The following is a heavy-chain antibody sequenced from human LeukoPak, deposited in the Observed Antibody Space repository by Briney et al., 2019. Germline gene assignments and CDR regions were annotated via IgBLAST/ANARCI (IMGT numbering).Heavy chain of an antibody. J-gene: IGHJ3*02. D-gene: IGHD3-9*01. V-gene: IGHV3-30*03. CDR2: ISYDGSNK. CDR1: GFTFSSYG. Sequence: QPGRSLRLSCAASGFTFSSYGMHWVRQAPGKGLEWVAVISYDGSNKYYADSVKGRFTISRDNSKNTLYLQMNSLRAEDTAVYYCARAQTYYDILTGYSPGAFDIWGQGTMVTVSS. CDR3: ARAQTYYDILTGYSPGAFDI.